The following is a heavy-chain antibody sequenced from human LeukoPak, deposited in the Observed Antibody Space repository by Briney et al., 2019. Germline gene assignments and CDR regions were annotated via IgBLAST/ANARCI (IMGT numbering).Heavy chain of an antibody. CDR1: GGSFSGYY. Sequence: SETLSLTCAVCGGSFSGYYWSWIRQPPGKGLEWIGEINHSGSTNYNPSLKRRVTISVDTSKNQFPLKLSSVTAAGTAVYYCARVYYDAFDIWGQGTMVTVSS. CDR3: ARVYYDAFDI. CDR2: INHSGST. J-gene: IGHJ3*02. V-gene: IGHV4-34*01. D-gene: IGHD3-10*01.